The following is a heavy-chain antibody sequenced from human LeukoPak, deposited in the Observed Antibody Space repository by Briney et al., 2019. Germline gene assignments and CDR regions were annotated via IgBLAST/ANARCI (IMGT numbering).Heavy chain of an antibody. Sequence: GGSLRLSCAASVFTVSGNYMSWVRQAPGKGLEWVSVIYSGGSTYYADSVKGRFTISRDNSKNTLYLQMNSLRAEDTAVYYCARSGSDSSSLTFDYWGQGTLVTVSS. CDR2: IYSGGST. J-gene: IGHJ4*02. CDR1: VFTVSGNY. V-gene: IGHV3-53*01. D-gene: IGHD6-13*01. CDR3: ARSGSDSSSLTFDY.